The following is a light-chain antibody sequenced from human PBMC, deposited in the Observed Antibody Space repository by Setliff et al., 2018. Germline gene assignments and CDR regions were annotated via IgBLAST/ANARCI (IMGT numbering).Light chain of an antibody. Sequence: QSALTQPASVSGSPGQSITISCTGTASDVGAYNFVTRYQQHPGKAPNLIIYDVNNRPAGVSNRFSGSKSGNTASLTISGLQAEDEADYYCCSHTTSSSWVFGGGT. CDR1: ASDVGAYNF. J-gene: IGLJ3*02. CDR2: DVN. CDR3: CSHTTSSSWV. V-gene: IGLV2-14*01.